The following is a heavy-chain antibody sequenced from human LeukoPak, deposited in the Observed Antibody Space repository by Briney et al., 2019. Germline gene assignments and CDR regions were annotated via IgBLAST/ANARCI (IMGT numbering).Heavy chain of an antibody. CDR1: GFTFSSYG. CDR2: IRYDGSNK. Sequence: PGGSLRLSCAASGFTFSSYGMHWVRQAPGKGLEWVAFIRYDGSNKYYADSVKGRFTISRDNAKNTLYLQMNSLRAEDTAVYYCARDLVYGSGSYDYWGQGTLVTVSS. V-gene: IGHV3-30*02. CDR3: ARDLVYGSGSYDY. J-gene: IGHJ4*02. D-gene: IGHD3-10*01.